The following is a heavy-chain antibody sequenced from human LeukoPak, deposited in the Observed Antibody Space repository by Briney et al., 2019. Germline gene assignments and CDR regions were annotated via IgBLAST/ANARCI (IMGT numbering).Heavy chain of an antibody. V-gene: IGHV1-69*04. CDR2: IIPILGIA. J-gene: IGHJ4*02. CDR1: GGTFISYA. Sequence: EASVTVSCKASGGTFISYAISWVRQAPGQGREWMGRIIPILGIANYAQKFQGRVTITADKSTSTAYMELSSLRSEDTAVYYCARGDRGYSYWGQGTLVTVSS. D-gene: IGHD5-18*01. CDR3: ARGDRGYSY.